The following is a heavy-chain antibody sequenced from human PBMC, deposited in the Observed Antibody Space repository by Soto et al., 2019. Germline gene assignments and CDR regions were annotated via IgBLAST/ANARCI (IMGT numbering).Heavy chain of an antibody. J-gene: IGHJ6*02. V-gene: IGHV5-10-1*01. Sequence: PGESLKISCKGSGYRFTSYWISWVRQMPGKGLEWMGRIDPSDSYTNYSPSFQGHVTISADKSISTAYLQWSSLKASDTGMYYCARPELDTALAMDVWGQGTTVTVSS. CDR2: IDPSDSYT. CDR1: GYRFTSYW. D-gene: IGHD5-18*01. CDR3: ARPELDTALAMDV.